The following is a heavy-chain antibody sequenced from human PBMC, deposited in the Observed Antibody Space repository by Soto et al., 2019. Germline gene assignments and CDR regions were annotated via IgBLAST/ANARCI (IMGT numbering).Heavy chain of an antibody. CDR1: GFTVSSDY. V-gene: IGHV3-53*02. J-gene: IGHJ6*02. CDR2: IYSGGST. D-gene: IGHD3-10*01. Sequence: EVQLVETGGGLIQPGGSLRLSCAASGFTVSSDYMSWVRQAPGKGLEWVSVIYSGGSTYYADSVKGRFTISRDHSKNTLFLQMNSLRAEDTAVYYCARDKLLWFGELSAYYYYGMDVWGQGTTVTVSS. CDR3: ARDKLLWFGELSAYYYYGMDV.